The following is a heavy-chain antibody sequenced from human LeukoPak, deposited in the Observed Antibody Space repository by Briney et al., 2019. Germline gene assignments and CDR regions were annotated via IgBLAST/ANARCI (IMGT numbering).Heavy chain of an antibody. D-gene: IGHD3-3*01. V-gene: IGHV1-18*01. Sequence: ASVKVSCKASGYTFTNYGISWVRQAPGQGLEWMGRISTYNGNTDYAQKLRGRVTMTTDTSTSTAYMELRSLRSDDTAVYYCARITYDFWSGYYMPDDPWGQGTLVTVSS. CDR3: ARITYDFWSGYYMPDDP. J-gene: IGHJ5*02. CDR2: ISTYNGNT. CDR1: GYTFTNYG.